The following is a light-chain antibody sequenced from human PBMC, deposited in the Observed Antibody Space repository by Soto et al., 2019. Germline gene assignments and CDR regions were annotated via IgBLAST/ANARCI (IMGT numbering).Light chain of an antibody. CDR2: TAP. CDR1: QSIRNY. Sequence: DIQMSQSPSSLSASVGDRVTITCRASQSIRNYFNWYQQKPGKAPKVLIYTAPSLQSGAPSRLSASGSGTEFTLTISSLQPDDFATYYCQHYNSYSEAFGQ. CDR3: QHYNSYSEA. V-gene: IGKV1-17*01. J-gene: IGKJ1*01.